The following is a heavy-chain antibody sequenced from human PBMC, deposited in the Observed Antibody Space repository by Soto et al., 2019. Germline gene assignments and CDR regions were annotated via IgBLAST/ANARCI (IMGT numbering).Heavy chain of an antibody. CDR3: AYTRWGPCIY. D-gene: IGHD2-21*02. Sequence: SGPTLVNPTQTLTLTCTFSGFSLSTSGVGVGWIRQPPGKALEWLARIHWNDDKYYRPSLESRLTISNASSKNNVVLTMTNMNPVDTATYDGAYTRWGPCIYWGQGAMVTVAS. CDR1: GFSLSTSGVG. V-gene: IGHV2-5*01. CDR2: IHWNDDK. J-gene: IGHJ4*02.